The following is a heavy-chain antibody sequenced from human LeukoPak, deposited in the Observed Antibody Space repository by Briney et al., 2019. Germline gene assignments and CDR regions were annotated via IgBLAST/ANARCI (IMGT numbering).Heavy chain of an antibody. D-gene: IGHD5-12*01. CDR1: GYTFTSYG. V-gene: IGHV1-18*01. J-gene: IGHJ4*02. CDR3: ARGPVGATIRHVFDY. CDR2: ISAYNGNT. Sequence: GASVKVSCKASGYTFTSYGISWVRQAPGQGLEWMGWISAYNGNTNYAQKLQGRVTMTTDTSTSTAYMELRSLRSDDTAVYYCARGPVGATIRHVFDYWGQGTLVTVSS.